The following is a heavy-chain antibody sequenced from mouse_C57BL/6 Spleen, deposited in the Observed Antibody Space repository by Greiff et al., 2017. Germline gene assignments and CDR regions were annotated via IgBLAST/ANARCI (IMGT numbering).Heavy chain of an antibody. J-gene: IGHJ2*01. Sequence: EVQLQESGGGLVKPGGSLKLSCAASGFTFSDYGMHWVRQAPEKGLEWVAYISSGSSTIYYADTVKGRFTISRDNAKNTLFLQMTSLRSEDTAMYYCARDYGSKRYYFDYWGQGTTLTVSS. CDR1: GFTFSDYG. D-gene: IGHD1-1*01. V-gene: IGHV5-17*01. CDR3: ARDYGSKRYYFDY. CDR2: ISSGSSTI.